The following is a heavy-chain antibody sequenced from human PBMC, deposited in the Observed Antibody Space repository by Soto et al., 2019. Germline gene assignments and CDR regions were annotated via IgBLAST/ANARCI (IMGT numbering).Heavy chain of an antibody. CDR1: GGSFSGYY. V-gene: IGHV4-34*01. D-gene: IGHD2-8*01. Sequence: SETLSLTCAVYGGSFSGYYWSWIRQPPGKGLEWIGEINHSGSTNYNPSLKSRVTISVDTSKNQLSLNLTSVTAADTAVYYCARAPMVLSRYYFDSWGQGTPVTVSS. J-gene: IGHJ4*02. CDR2: INHSGST. CDR3: ARAPMVLSRYYFDS.